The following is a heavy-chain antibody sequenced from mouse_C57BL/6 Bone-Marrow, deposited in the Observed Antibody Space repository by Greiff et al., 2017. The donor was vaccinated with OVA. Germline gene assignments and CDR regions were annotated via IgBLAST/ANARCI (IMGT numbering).Heavy chain of an antibody. V-gene: IGHV1-58*01. D-gene: IGHD1-1*01. CDR1: GYTFTSYG. CDR2: IYLGNGYT. J-gene: IGHJ2*01. CDR3: AREDYYGRDY. Sequence: VQLQQSGAELVRPGSSVKISCKTSGYTFTSYGINWVTQRPGQGLEWIGYIYLGNGYTVYNEKFKGKATLTSDTSSSTAYMQLSSLTSEDSAIYFCAREDYYGRDYWGQGTTLTVSS.